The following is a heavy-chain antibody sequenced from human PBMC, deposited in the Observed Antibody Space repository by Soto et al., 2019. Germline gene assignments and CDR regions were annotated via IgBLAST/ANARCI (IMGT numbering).Heavy chain of an antibody. CDR2: IWFDGVKE. CDR1: GFSFSTYA. Sequence: GGSLRLSGAVSGFSFSTYAMHWVRQAPCKGLEWLAIIWFDGVKEYYAESVRGRFTIYIDNSNKTVFLQMDTVGAEDSALYYCTRATFDGLGQRTTVAVCS. V-gene: IGHV3-33*01. J-gene: IGHJ6*02. CDR3: TRATFDG.